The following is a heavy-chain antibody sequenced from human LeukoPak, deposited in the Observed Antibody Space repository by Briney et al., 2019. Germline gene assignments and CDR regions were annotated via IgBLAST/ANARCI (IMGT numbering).Heavy chain of an antibody. Sequence: SVKVSCKASGGTFSSYAISWVRQAPGQGLEWMGRIIPILGIANYAQKFQGRVTITADKSTSTAYMELSSLRSEDTAVYYCARGIAEDVSGNWFDPWGQGTLVTVSS. V-gene: IGHV1-69*04. D-gene: IGHD6-13*01. CDR1: GGTFSSYA. J-gene: IGHJ5*02. CDR3: ARGIAEDVSGNWFDP. CDR2: IIPILGIA.